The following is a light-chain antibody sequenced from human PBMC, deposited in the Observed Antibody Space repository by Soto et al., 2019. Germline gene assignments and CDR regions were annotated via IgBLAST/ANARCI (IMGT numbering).Light chain of an antibody. CDR1: SSNIGSNY. J-gene: IGLJ3*02. V-gene: IGLV1-47*02. Sequence: QSVLTQPPSASATPGQMVTISCSGSSSNIGSNYVYWYQQIPGTAPKLLIFNNNQRPSGVPDRFSGSKSGTSASLAISGLQSGDEADYHCAAWDDSLSGQVFGGGTKVTVL. CDR2: NNN. CDR3: AAWDDSLSGQV.